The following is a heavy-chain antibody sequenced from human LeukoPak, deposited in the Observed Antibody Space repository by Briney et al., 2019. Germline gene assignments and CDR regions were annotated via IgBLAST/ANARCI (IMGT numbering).Heavy chain of an antibody. CDR1: GSTVSSNY. CDR3: ARDGAPDSSGYYHYGMDV. Sequence: GGSLRLSCAASGSTVSSNYMSWVRQAPGKGLEWVSVIYSGGSTYYADSVKGRFTISRDNSKNTLYLQMNSLRAEDTAVYYCARDGAPDSSGYYHYGMDVWGQGTTVTVSS. J-gene: IGHJ6*02. CDR2: IYSGGST. V-gene: IGHV3-53*01. D-gene: IGHD3-22*01.